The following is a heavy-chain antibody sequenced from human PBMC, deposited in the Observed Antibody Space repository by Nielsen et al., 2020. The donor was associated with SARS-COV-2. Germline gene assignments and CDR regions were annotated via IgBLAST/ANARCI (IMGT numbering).Heavy chain of an antibody. Sequence: GESLKISCAASGFTFSSYGMHWVRQAPGKGLEWVAVISYDGSNKYYADSVKGRFTISRNNSKNTLYLQMNSLRAEDTAVYYCAKVRAAGPQDYWGQGTLVTVSS. V-gene: IGHV3-30*18. CDR2: ISYDGSNK. CDR1: GFTFSSYG. J-gene: IGHJ4*02. CDR3: AKVRAAGPQDY. D-gene: IGHD6-25*01.